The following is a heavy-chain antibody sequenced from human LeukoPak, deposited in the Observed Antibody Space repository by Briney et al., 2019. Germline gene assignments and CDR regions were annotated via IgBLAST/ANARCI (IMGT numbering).Heavy chain of an antibody. D-gene: IGHD3-9*01. V-gene: IGHV3-23*01. CDR1: GFTFSSYA. J-gene: IGHJ6*02. CDR3: AKVSHTYYDILTGYYKPPPYYYGMDV. Sequence: GGSLRLSCAASGFTFSSYAMSWVRQAPGKGLEWVSAISGSGGSTYYADSVKGRFTISRDNSMNTLYLQMNSLRAEDTAVYYCAKVSHTYYDILTGYYKPPPYYYGMDVWGQGTTVTVSS. CDR2: ISGSGGST.